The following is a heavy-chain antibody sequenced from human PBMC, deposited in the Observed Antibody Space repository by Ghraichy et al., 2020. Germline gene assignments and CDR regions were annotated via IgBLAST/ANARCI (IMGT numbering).Heavy chain of an antibody. D-gene: IGHD3-10*01. J-gene: IGHJ5*02. Sequence: GGSLRLSCAASGFTFSSYAMSWVRQAPGKGLEWVSAISGSGGSTYYADSVKGRFTISRDNSKNTLYLQMNSLIAEDTAVYYCAKGPPYYYGSNWFDPWGQGTLVTVSS. CDR1: GFTFSSYA. CDR3: AKGPPYYYGSNWFDP. CDR2: ISGSGGST. V-gene: IGHV3-23*01.